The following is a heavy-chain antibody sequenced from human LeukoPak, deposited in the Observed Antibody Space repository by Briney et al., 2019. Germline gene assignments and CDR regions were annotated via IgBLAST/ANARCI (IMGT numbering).Heavy chain of an antibody. CDR1: GFAFSSQA. J-gene: IGHJ4*02. CDR2: ISDSGSIT. D-gene: IGHD6-19*01. V-gene: IGHV3-23*01. CDR3: AKDARRTSGWYFFDY. Sequence: GGSLRLSCAASGFAFSSQAMGWVRQAPGKGLEWVSVISDSGSITYYADSVKGRFTISRDNSKNTLFLQMNSLRAEDTAVYYCAKDARRTSGWYFFDYWGQGTLVTVSS.